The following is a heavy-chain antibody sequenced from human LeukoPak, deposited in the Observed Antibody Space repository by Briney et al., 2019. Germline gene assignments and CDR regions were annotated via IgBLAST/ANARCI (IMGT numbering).Heavy chain of an antibody. Sequence: GESLKISCKGSGYSLTTHWIGWVRQMPGKDLEWMGIIYPGDSDTRYSPSFQGQVIISADKSISTAYLQWSSLKASDTAMYYCARRYYDILTGPGAFDIWSQGTMVTVSS. J-gene: IGHJ3*02. CDR2: IYPGDSDT. CDR3: ARRYYDILTGPGAFDI. D-gene: IGHD3-9*01. V-gene: IGHV5-51*01. CDR1: GYSLTTHW.